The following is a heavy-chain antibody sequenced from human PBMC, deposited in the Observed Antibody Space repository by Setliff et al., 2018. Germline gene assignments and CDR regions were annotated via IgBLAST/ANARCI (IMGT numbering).Heavy chain of an antibody. CDR1: GGSVSNSGLF. V-gene: IGHV4-39*01. CDR2: IYDSGNN. CDR3: ARTGTYRYFDY. J-gene: IGHJ4*02. D-gene: IGHD1-1*01. Sequence: KTSETLSLTCTVSGGSVSNSGLFWGWLRQAPGKGLEWIGNIYDSGNNYYNASLKSRLTISVDTSKNQFSLKLRSVTAADTAVYYCARTGTYRYFDYWGQGILVTVSS.